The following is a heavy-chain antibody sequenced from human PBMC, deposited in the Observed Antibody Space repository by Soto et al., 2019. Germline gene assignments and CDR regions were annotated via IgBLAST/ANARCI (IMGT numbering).Heavy chain of an antibody. Sequence: GILRVPVEPAGCSLTNAWIVGVGQAPGRVVDLVGCTKSKTDGGTTDYAAPVKGTFTISRDDSKNTLYLQMNSLKTEATGLYYCTTDQYCSSNRCYDANYYYDGMDVWGQGTTVTVSS. D-gene: IGHD2-2*01. CDR1: GCSLTNAW. CDR2: TKSKTDGGTT. J-gene: IGHJ6*02. V-gene: IGHV3-15*01. CDR3: TTDQYCSSNRCYDANYYYDGMDV.